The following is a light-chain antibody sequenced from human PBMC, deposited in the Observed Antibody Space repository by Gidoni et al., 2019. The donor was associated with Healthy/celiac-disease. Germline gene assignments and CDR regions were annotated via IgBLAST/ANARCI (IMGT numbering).Light chain of an antibody. CDR1: QCVLYSSNNKNY. V-gene: IGKV4-1*01. CDR3: QQYYTLFT. J-gene: IGKJ3*01. Sequence: DIVMTQAPESLALSLGERATINCKSSQCVLYSSNNKNYLAWYQQKPGQPPKLLISWASTRESGVPDRFSGSGSGTDFTLTISSLQAEDVAVYYCQQYYTLFTFXPXTKVDIK. CDR2: WAS.